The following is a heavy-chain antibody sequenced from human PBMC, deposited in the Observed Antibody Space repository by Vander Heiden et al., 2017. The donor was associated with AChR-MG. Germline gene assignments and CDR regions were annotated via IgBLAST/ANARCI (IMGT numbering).Heavy chain of an antibody. CDR3: AKDARGGGTYHNH. J-gene: IGHJ5*02. CDR2: ISYDGATK. Sequence: QVQLVESGGGVVQPGRSLRLFCAASGFTFGTNGMNWVRQAPGKGLEWVAVISYDGATKRYADSVKGRFTVSRDNSRNTVFLQMNSLRAEDTAVYYCAKDARGGGTYHNHWGQGTLVTVTS. D-gene: IGHD1-26*01. V-gene: IGHV3-30*18. CDR1: GFTFGTNG.